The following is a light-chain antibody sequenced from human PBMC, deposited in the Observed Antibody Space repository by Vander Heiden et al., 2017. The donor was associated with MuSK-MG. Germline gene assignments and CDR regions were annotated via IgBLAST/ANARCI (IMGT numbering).Light chain of an antibody. CDR1: SSDIVSHNY. CDR2: GVN. CDR3: CSYTSSSSV. Sequence: QSALTQPASVSGSPGQSITISCTGTSSDIVSHNYVSRYKQYPGEALKLIMYGVNNRPSGVSNRFSGSKSGNTAYLTISGLQTEDEAYYYCCSYTSSSSVLGGGPKLNVL. J-gene: IGLJ2*01. V-gene: IGLV2-14*01.